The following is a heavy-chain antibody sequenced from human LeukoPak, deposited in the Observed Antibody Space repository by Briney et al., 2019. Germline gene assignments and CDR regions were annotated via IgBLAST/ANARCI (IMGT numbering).Heavy chain of an antibody. Sequence: SVKVSCKASEATFSNSAINWVRLAPGQGLEWMGGIIPMFDTAHYAEKFQGRVTISADESTNTVHMELRGLRSEDTAVYYCARGDNDILTGYFDSWGQGTLVTVSS. J-gene: IGHJ5*01. CDR2: IIPMFDTA. CDR3: ARGDNDILTGYFDS. V-gene: IGHV1-69*01. CDR1: EATFSNSA. D-gene: IGHD3-9*01.